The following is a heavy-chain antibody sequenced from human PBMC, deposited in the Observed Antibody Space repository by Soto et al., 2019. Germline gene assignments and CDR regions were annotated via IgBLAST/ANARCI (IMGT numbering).Heavy chain of an antibody. CDR1: GLTFSTYA. J-gene: IGHJ4*02. D-gene: IGHD3-10*01. CDR2: ISFDGSSE. Sequence: GGSLRLSCVVSGLTFSTYAMYWVRQAPGKGLEWVALISFDGSSEYYADSVKGRFTISRDNSKDTLYLQMNSLRAEDTAVFYCARSVRGVVNTGIDYWGQGTLVTVSS. CDR3: ARSVRGVVNTGIDY. V-gene: IGHV3-30*04.